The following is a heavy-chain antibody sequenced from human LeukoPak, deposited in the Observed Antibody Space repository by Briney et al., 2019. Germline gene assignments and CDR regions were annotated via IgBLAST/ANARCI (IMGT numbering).Heavy chain of an antibody. CDR3: ARSQGGAFSYGTDY. CDR2: INPSGGST. V-gene: IGHV1-46*01. D-gene: IGHD5-18*01. CDR1: GYTFTNYY. J-gene: IGHJ4*02. Sequence: ASVKVSCKASGYTFTNYYMQWVRQAPGQGLGWIGIINPSGGSTSYAQKFQGRVSMTRDTSTSTVYMELSSLRSEDTAVYYCARSQGGAFSYGTDYWGQGTLVTVSS.